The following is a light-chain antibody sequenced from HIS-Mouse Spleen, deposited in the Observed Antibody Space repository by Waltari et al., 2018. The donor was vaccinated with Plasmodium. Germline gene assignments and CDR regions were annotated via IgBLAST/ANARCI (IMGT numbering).Light chain of an antibody. CDR2: EDS. Sequence: SYELTQPPSVSVSPDQTARIPSPGDPLPKNNASWYKKKSGQAPVLVIYEDSKRPSGIPGRCAGSSSGTMATLTISGAQVEDEADYYCYSTDSSGNHRVFGGGTKLTVL. V-gene: IGLV3-10*01. J-gene: IGLJ3*02. CDR1: PLPKNN. CDR3: YSTDSSGNHRV.